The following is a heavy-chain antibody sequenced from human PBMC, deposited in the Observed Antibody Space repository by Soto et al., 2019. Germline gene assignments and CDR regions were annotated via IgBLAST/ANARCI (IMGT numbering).Heavy chain of an antibody. J-gene: IGHJ6*03. CDR2: IYPGDSDT. D-gene: IGHD6-13*01. CDR1: GYSFTSYW. V-gene: IGHV5-51*01. CDR3: ASRSQNPPPQLARHIDYYYYMDV. Sequence: PGESLKISCKGSGYSFTSYWIGWVRQVPGKGLEWMGIIYPGDSDTRYSPSFQGQVTISADKSISTAYLQWSSLKASDTAMYYCASRSQNPPPQLARHIDYYYYMDVWGKGTTVTVSS.